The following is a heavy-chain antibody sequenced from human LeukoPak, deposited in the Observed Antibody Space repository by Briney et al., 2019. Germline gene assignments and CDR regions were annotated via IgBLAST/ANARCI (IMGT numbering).Heavy chain of an antibody. CDR2: IYYSGST. Sequence: PSETLSLTCTVSGGSISSSSYYWGWIRQPPGKGLVWIGSIYYSGSTYYNPSLKSRVTISVDTSKNQFSLKLSSVTAADTAVYYCARHSGWELRVDYWGQGTLVTVSS. J-gene: IGHJ4*02. D-gene: IGHD1-26*01. CDR1: GGSISSSSYY. V-gene: IGHV4-39*01. CDR3: ARHSGWELRVDY.